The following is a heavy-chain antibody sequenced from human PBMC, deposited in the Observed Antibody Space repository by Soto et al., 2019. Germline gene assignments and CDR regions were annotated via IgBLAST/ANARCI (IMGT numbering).Heavy chain of an antibody. V-gene: IGHV4-4*07. D-gene: IGHD3-16*01. CDR1: GGSISSYC. CDR2: IYTSGRT. J-gene: IGHJ6*02. Sequence: PSETLSLTCTVSGGSISSYCWRWIRQPAGKGLEWIGRIYTSGRTNYNPSLKSRVTMSVDTAKNKFSLKLSSVTAADTAVYYCARSSYTSENYYYYGLDVWGQGTTVNVSS. CDR3: ARSSYTSENYYYYGLDV.